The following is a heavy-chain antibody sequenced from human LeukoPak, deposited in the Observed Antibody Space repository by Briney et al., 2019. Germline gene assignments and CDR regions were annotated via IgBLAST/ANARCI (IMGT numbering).Heavy chain of an antibody. Sequence: SETLSLTCAVYGGSFSGYYWSWIRQSPGKGLEWIGEINHSGSTNYNPSLKSRVTMSVDTSKNQFSLKLSSVIAADTAVYYCARDAVTQYYYYGMDVWGQGTTVTVSS. CDR1: GGSFSGYY. CDR2: INHSGST. CDR3: ARDAVTQYYYYGMDV. J-gene: IGHJ6*02. V-gene: IGHV4-34*01. D-gene: IGHD4-23*01.